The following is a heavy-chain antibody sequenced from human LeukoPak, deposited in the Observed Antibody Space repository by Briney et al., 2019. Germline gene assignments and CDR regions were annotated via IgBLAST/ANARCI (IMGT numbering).Heavy chain of an antibody. J-gene: IGHJ4*02. V-gene: IGHV4-39*07. CDR2: INHSGST. CDR3: ASEGKLAAAVDY. CDR1: GGSISSSSYS. D-gene: IGHD6-13*01. Sequence: SETLSLTCTVPGGSISSSSYSWSWIRQPPGKGLEWNGEINHSGSTNYNPSLKSRVTISVDTSKNQFSLRLISVTAADTAVYYCASEGKLAAAVDYWGQGTLVTVSS.